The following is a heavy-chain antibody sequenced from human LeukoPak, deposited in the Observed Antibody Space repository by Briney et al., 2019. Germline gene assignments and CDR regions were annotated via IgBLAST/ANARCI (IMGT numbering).Heavy chain of an antibody. D-gene: IGHD2-2*02. Sequence: PGGSLRLSCAASGFTFSSYSMNWVRQAPGKGLEWVSSISSSSSYIYYADSVKGRFTISRDNAKNSLYLQMNSLRAEDTAVYYCARDMFSCSSTSCYTLYYYYGMDGWGQGTTVTVSS. CDR2: ISSSSSYI. J-gene: IGHJ6*02. V-gene: IGHV3-21*01. CDR1: GFTFSSYS. CDR3: ARDMFSCSSTSCYTLYYYYGMDG.